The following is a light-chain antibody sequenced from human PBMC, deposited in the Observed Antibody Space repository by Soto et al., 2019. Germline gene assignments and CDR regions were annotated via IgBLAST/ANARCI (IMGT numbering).Light chain of an antibody. J-gene: IGKJ2*01. CDR3: QQYNSYLYT. Sequence: DIQMTQSPSTLSASVGDRVTITCRASQSISSWLAWYQQKPGKAPKLLIYDASSLESGVPSRFSVSGSGTEYTLTISSLQPDDFATYYCQQYNSYLYTVGQGTKLEIK. CDR1: QSISSW. CDR2: DAS. V-gene: IGKV1-5*01.